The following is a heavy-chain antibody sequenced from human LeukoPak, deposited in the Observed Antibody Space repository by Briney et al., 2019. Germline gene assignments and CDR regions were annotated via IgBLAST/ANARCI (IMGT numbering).Heavy chain of an antibody. CDR1: GFTFSDYY. V-gene: IGHV3-11*01. D-gene: IGHD3-22*01. Sequence: GGSLRVSCAASGFTFSDYYMSWIRQAPGKGLEWVSYISSSGSTIYYADSVKGRFTISRDNAKNSLYLQMNSLRAEDTAVYYCARAAYYYDSSGYYYLDYWGQGTLVTVSS. CDR3: ARAAYYYDSSGYYYLDY. CDR2: ISSSGSTI. J-gene: IGHJ4*02.